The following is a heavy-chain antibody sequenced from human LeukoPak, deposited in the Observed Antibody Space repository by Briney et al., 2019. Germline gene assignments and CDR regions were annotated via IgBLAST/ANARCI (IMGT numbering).Heavy chain of an antibody. J-gene: IGHJ4*02. CDR1: GFTFSSYS. CDR2: ISSSSSYI. D-gene: IGHD6-13*01. Sequence: GGSLRLSCAASGFTFSSYSMHWVRQAPGKGLEGVSSISSSSSYIYYADSVKGRFTIARDNAKNSLYLQMHSLRAEDTAVYYCARAGYSSSWYRGSGGDYWGQGTLVTVSS. V-gene: IGHV3-21*01. CDR3: ARAGYSSSWYRGSGGDY.